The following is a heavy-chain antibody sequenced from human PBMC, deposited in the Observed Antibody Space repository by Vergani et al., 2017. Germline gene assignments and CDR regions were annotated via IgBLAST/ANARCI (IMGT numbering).Heavy chain of an antibody. V-gene: IGHV2-70*15. J-gene: IGHJ1*01. CDR2: IDWDDDT. CDR3: ARIRRYYDSSGYYFEYFQH. CDR1: GFSLRTSGMC. Sequence: QVTLRESGPALVKPTQTLPLTCTFSGFSLRTSGMCVSWIRQPPGKALEWLARIDWDDDTSYSTSLKTTLTISKDTSKNQVVLTMTNMDPVDTATYYCARIRRYYDSSGYYFEYFQHWGQGTLVTVSS. D-gene: IGHD3-22*01.